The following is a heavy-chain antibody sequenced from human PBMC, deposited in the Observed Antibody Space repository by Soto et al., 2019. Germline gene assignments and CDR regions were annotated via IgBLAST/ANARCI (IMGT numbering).Heavy chain of an antibody. CDR1: GDSISNSRFH. CDR2: IYHTGNA. D-gene: IGHD3-22*01. V-gene: IGHV4-39*01. Sequence: SETPSLTCSVSGDSISNSRFHWAWIRQPPGEGLEWIGSIYHTGNAYYNPSLKSRVTISVDTSKNQFSLKLTSVTAADAALYYCARDFFDSSDYTTNWFDPWGQGTLVTVSS. J-gene: IGHJ5*02. CDR3: ARDFFDSSDYTTNWFDP.